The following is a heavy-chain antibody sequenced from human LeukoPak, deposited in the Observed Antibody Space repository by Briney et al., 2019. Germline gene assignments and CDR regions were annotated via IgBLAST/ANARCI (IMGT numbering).Heavy chain of an antibody. Sequence: SETLSLTCTVSGGSISSYYWSWIRQPAGKGMGWIGCIYTSGSTIPNPSLKRPVSMSVDTSKNQFSLKLSSVTAADTAVYYCARDPEYYDSSGHDYWGQGALVTVSS. V-gene: IGHV4-4*07. CDR2: IYTSGST. CDR1: GGSISSYY. J-gene: IGHJ4*02. CDR3: ARDPEYYDSSGHDY. D-gene: IGHD3-22*01.